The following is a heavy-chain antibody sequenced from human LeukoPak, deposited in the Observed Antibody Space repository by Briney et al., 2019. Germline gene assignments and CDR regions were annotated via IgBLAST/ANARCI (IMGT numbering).Heavy chain of an antibody. Sequence: GGSLRLSCAASGFTFSSYSMNWVRQAPGKGLEWVSSISSSSSYIYYADSVKGRFTISRDNAKNSLYLQMNSLRAEDTAVNYCASGQPKGSIAVAGEKYYMDVWGKGTTVTVSS. CDR3: ASGQPKGSIAVAGEKYYMDV. D-gene: IGHD6-19*01. J-gene: IGHJ6*03. CDR1: GFTFSSYS. V-gene: IGHV3-21*01. CDR2: ISSSSSYI.